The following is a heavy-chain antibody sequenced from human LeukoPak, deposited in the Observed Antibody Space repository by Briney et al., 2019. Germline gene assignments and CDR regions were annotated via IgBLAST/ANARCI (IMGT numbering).Heavy chain of an antibody. D-gene: IGHD3-3*01. V-gene: IGHV4-59*01. CDR2: IYYSGST. CDR3: ARVLRDYYHYYYMDV. J-gene: IGHJ6*03. Sequence: PSETLSLTCTISGGSISSYLWSWIRQPPGKGLEWIGYIYYSGSTNYNPSLKSRVTISVDTSKNQFSLKLSSVTAADTAVYYCARVLRDYYHYYYMDVWGKGTTVTISS. CDR1: GGSISSYL.